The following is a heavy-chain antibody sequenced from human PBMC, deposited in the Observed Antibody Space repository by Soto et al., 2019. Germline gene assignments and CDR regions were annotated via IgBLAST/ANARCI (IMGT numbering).Heavy chain of an antibody. J-gene: IGHJ3*02. CDR3: AKAGAVAGNNAFDI. Sequence: QVQLVQSGAEVKKPGASVKVSCKASGYTFTSYGISWVREAPGQGLEWMGWISAYNGNTNYAQKLQGRVTMTTDTSTSTAYMELRRLRSDDTAVYNCAKAGAVAGNNAFDIWGQGTMVTLSS. V-gene: IGHV1-18*01. CDR1: GYTFTSYG. CDR2: ISAYNGNT. D-gene: IGHD6-19*01.